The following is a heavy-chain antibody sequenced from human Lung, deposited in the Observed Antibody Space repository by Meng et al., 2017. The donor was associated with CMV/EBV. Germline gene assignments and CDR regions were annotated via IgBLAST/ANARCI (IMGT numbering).Heavy chain of an antibody. CDR1: GFTFSSYA. CDR2: ISGSGGST. D-gene: IGHD1-1*01. J-gene: IGHJ4*02. CDR3: AKDWPTTPHD. V-gene: IGHV3-23*01. Sequence: GESXKISFASSGFTFSSYAMSWVRQAPGKGLEWASAISGSGGSTYYADSVKGRFTISRDNSKNTLYLQMNSLRAEDTAVYYCAKDWPTTPHDWGQGTLVTVSS.